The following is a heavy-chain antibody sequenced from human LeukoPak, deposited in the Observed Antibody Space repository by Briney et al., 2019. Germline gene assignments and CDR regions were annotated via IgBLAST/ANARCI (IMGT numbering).Heavy chain of an antibody. J-gene: IGHJ4*02. CDR1: GFTFSSCW. V-gene: IGHV3-7*01. D-gene: IGHD6-13*01. Sequence: PGGSLRLSCAASGFTFSSCWMSWVRQAPGKGLEWVANIKQDGSEKYYVDSVEGRFTISRDNAKNSLYLQMNSLRAEDTAVYYCAREQQLFYWGQGTLVTVSS. CDR3: AREQQLFY. CDR2: IKQDGSEK.